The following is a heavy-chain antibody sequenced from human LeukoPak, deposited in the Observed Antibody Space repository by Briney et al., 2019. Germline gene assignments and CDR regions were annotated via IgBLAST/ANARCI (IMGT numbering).Heavy chain of an antibody. J-gene: IGHJ4*02. CDR2: IIPILGIA. Sequence: SVKVSCKASGGTFSSYAISWVRQAPGQGVEGMGRIIPILGIANYAQKFQGRVTITADKSTSTAYMELSSLRSEDTAVYYCARVADGRTYGSGSHYFDYWGQGTLVTVSS. CDR1: GGTFSSYA. D-gene: IGHD3-10*01. V-gene: IGHV1-69*04. CDR3: ARVADGRTYGSGSHYFDY.